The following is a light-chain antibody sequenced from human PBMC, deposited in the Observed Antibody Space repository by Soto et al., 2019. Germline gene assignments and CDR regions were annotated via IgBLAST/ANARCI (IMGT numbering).Light chain of an antibody. V-gene: IGKV1-9*01. Sequence: DIQLTQSPSFLSASVGDRVTITCRASQGISSSLAWFQQKPGKAPKLLIYAASTLQSRVPSRFSGSGSGTDFTLTINSLQPEYFATYYCQQVNTYPHTFGQGTKLESK. CDR1: QGISSS. CDR2: AAS. CDR3: QQVNTYPHT. J-gene: IGKJ2*01.